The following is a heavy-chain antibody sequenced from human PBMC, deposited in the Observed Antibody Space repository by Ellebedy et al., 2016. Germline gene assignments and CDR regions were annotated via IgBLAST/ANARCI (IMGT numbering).Heavy chain of an antibody. CDR3: YYGHYSGS. Sequence: GGSLRLSXRASAVIFDNFFMTWVRQAPGGGLEWVSTISGGGDITVSADSVKGRFTISRDNSRNTLYLQMNSLRAEDTAVYYCYYGHYSGSWGQGTLVTVSS. D-gene: IGHD4-17*01. CDR2: ISGGGDIT. J-gene: IGHJ4*02. CDR1: AVIFDNFF. V-gene: IGHV3-23*01.